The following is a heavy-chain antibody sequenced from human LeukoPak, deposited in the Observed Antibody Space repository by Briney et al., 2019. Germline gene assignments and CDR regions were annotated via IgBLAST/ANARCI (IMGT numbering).Heavy chain of an antibody. CDR3: ARVMTTVTQVDY. D-gene: IGHD4-17*01. V-gene: IGHV3-30-3*01. CDR1: GFTFSSYA. Sequence: PGRSLRLSCAASGFTFSSYAMHWVRQAPGKGLEWVAVISYDGSNKYYADSVKGRSTISRDNSKNTLYLQMNSLRAEDTAVYYCARVMTTVTQVDYWGQGTLVTVSS. CDR2: ISYDGSNK. J-gene: IGHJ4*02.